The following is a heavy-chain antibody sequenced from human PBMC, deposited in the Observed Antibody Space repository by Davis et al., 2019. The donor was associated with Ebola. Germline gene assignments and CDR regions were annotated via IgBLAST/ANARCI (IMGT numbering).Heavy chain of an antibody. J-gene: IGHJ2*01. V-gene: IGHV3-7*01. CDR3: AREDDNSGYYDPVYWYFEL. CDR1: GFTFSAYW. D-gene: IGHD3-22*01. Sequence: GGSLRPSCAASGFTFSAYWMTWVRQAPGKGLQWVANIKHDGTEKNYVDSVKGRFTISRDNAKDSLYLQMNSLRAEDTAVYYCAREDDNSGYYDPVYWYFELWGRGTPVTVSS. CDR2: IKHDGTEK.